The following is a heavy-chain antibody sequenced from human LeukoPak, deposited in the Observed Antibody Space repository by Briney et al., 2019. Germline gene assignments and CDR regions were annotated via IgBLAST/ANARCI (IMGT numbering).Heavy chain of an antibody. CDR3: ARAPTYYYGSGSND. D-gene: IGHD3-10*01. V-gene: IGHV4-34*01. Sequence: PSETLSLTCAVYGGSFSGYYWSSIRQPPGKGLEWIGEINHSGSTNYNPSLKSRVTISVDTSKNQFSLKLSSVTAADTAVYYCARAPTYYYGSGSNDWGQGTLVTVSS. CDR1: GGSFSGYY. J-gene: IGHJ4*02. CDR2: INHSGST.